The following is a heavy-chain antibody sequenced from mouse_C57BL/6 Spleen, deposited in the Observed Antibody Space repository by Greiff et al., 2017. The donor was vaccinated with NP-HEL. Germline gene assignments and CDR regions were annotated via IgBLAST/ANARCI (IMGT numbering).Heavy chain of an antibody. D-gene: IGHD2-4*01. J-gene: IGHJ4*01. CDR3: AKYDYDGAGYAMDY. Sequence: VKLVESGPGLVQPSQSLSITCTVSGFSLTSYGVHWVRQSPGKGLAWLGVIWRGGSTDYNAAFMSRLSITKDNSKSQVFFKMNSLQADDTAIYYCAKYDYDGAGYAMDYWGQGTSVTVSS. CDR2: IWRGGST. V-gene: IGHV2-5*01. CDR1: GFSLTSYG.